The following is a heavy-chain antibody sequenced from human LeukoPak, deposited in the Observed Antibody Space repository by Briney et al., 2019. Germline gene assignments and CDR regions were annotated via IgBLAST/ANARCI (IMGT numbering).Heavy chain of an antibody. D-gene: IGHD1-26*01. Sequence: QPGGSLRLSCAASGFTFTTYSMNWVRQAPGQGLEWLSQISSGTIACADSVKGRFTISRDIGKNSLYLQMNNLRVEDTAVYYCARDFGYSFDYWGQGTLVTVSS. V-gene: IGHV3-48*01. J-gene: IGHJ4*02. CDR1: GFTFTTYS. CDR3: ARDFGYSFDY. CDR2: ISSGTI.